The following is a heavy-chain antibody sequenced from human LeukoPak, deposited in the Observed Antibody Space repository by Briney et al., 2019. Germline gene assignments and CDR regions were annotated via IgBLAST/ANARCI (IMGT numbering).Heavy chain of an antibody. J-gene: IGHJ6*03. CDR2: IISNGGSR. V-gene: IGHV3-64*02. CDR1: GFTFSSYT. D-gene: IGHD1-26*01. Sequence: GGSLRLSCAASGFTFSSYTMQWVRQAPGKRLEYVSAIISNGGSRHYADSVKDRFTISRDNSKNTLYLQMGSLGAEDMAVYYCARIKEGATRSDYYYYYMDVWGKGTTVTVSS. CDR3: ARIKEGATRSDYYYYYMDV.